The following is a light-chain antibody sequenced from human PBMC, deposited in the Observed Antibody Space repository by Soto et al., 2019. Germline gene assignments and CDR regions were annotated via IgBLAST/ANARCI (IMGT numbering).Light chain of an antibody. CDR2: DVS. V-gene: IGLV2-14*01. CDR3: SSYTRSSTLV. J-gene: IGLJ2*01. CDR1: SSDVGGYNY. Sequence: QSALTQPASVSGSPGQSITISCTGTSSDVGGYNYVSWYQQHPGKAPKLMIYDVSNRPSGVSNRFSGSKSGNTASLTISGLPAEDEADYYCSSYTRSSTLVVGGGTKLTVL.